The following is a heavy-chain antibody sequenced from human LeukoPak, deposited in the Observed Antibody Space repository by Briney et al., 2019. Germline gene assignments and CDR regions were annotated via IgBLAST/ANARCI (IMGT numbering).Heavy chain of an antibody. Sequence: PGGSLTLSCAASGFTFSSYSMNWVRQVPGKGLEWLSYISSNSATMYYADSVKGRFTISRDNAKNSLFLQMNSLRAEDTAVYCCARDTRSLMDLWGQGTTVTVSS. V-gene: IGHV3-48*01. D-gene: IGHD2-15*01. J-gene: IGHJ6*02. CDR2: ISSNSATM. CDR1: GFTFSSYS. CDR3: ARDTRSLMDL.